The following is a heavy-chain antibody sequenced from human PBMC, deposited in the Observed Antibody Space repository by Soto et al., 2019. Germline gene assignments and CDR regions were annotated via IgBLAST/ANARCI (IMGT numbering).Heavy chain of an antibody. J-gene: IGHJ6*02. CDR3: ARVCGGDCHYGMDV. CDR1: GGSISSGGYY. V-gene: IGHV4-31*03. D-gene: IGHD2-21*02. Sequence: SETLSLTCTVSGGSISSGGYYWSWIRQHPGKGLEWIGYIYYSGSTYYNPSLKSRVTISVDTSKNQFSLKLSPVTAADTAVYYCARVCGGDCHYGMDVWGQGTTVTVSS. CDR2: IYYSGST.